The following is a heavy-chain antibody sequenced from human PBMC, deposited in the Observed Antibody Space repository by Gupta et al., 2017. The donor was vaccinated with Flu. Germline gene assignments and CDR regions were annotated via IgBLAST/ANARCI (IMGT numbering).Heavy chain of an antibody. V-gene: IGHV4-39*01. CDR1: GGSISSSDYY. CDR3: AAEYRGSSNSN. CDR2: IYYSGST. J-gene: IGHJ4*02. D-gene: IGHD6-6*01. Sequence: QLQLQASGPGLVKLSETLSLTCTVSGGSISSSDYYWGWVRQPPGKGLEWIGSIYYSGSTYYKPSLKSRVTMSVDRSKNQISLKLSSVTAADTAIYYCAAEYRGSSNSNWGQGTLVTVSS.